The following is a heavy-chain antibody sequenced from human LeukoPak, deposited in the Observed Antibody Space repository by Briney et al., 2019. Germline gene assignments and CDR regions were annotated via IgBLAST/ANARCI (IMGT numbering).Heavy chain of an antibody. CDR1: GCTFISYA. V-gene: IGHV1-69*06. CDR2: IIPIFGTA. J-gene: IGHJ4*02. Sequence: SVKVSFKASGCTFISYAISWVRQAPGQGLEWMGGIIPIFGTANYAQKFQGRVTITADKSTSTAYMELSSLRSEDTAVYYCARDALRYFDWLYYWGQGTLVTVSS. CDR3: ARDALRYFDWLYY. D-gene: IGHD3-9*01.